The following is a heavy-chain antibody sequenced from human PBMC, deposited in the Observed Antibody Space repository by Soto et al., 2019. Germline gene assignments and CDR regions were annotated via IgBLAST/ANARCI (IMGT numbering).Heavy chain of an antibody. J-gene: IGHJ6*02. CDR3: ARAPLQGSGSQNLYYYYYGMDV. D-gene: IGHD3-10*01. CDR1: GGSISSGGYY. Sequence: PSETLSLTCTVSGGSISSGGYYWSWIRQHPGKGLEWIGYIYYSGSTYYNPSLKSRVTISVDTSKNQFSLKLSSVTAADTAVYYCARAPLQGSGSQNLYYYYYGMDVWGQGTKVTVSS. V-gene: IGHV4-31*02. CDR2: IYYSGST.